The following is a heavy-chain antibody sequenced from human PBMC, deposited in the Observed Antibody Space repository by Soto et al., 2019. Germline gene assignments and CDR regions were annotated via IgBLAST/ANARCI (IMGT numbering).Heavy chain of an antibody. V-gene: IGHV2-5*02. Sequence: QITLNESGPPVVKPAETLTLTCTFSGFSLTTSGVGVGWIRQSPGKAPEWLALIYWDDDKRYSASLKSRLTISKDTSKNQVGLTMSSVDPAETATYYCAHRILRTVFGLVTTTAIYFDFWGQGTPVVVSS. CDR2: IYWDDDK. J-gene: IGHJ4*02. CDR1: GFSLTTSGVG. CDR3: AHRILRTVFGLVTTTAIYFDF. D-gene: IGHD3-3*01.